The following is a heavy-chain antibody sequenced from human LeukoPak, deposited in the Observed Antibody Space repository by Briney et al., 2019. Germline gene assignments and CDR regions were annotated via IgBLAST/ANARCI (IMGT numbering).Heavy chain of an antibody. J-gene: IGHJ6*03. V-gene: IGHV4-34*01. Sequence: MSSETLSLTCAVYGGSFSGYYWSWIRQPPGKGLEWIGEINHSGSTNYNPSLKSRVTISVDTSKNQFSLKLSSVTAADTAVYYCARDWHANSYGYKGDYYYYYMDVWGKGTTVTVSS. CDR3: ARDWHANSYGYKGDYYYYYMDV. D-gene: IGHD5-18*01. CDR1: GGSFSGYY. CDR2: INHSGST.